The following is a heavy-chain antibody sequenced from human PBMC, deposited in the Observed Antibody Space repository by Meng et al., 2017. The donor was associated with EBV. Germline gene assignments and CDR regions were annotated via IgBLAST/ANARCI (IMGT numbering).Heavy chain of an antibody. CDR2: MNPNSINT. J-gene: IGHJ5*02. Sequence: VRVVPSGVVWKKTVASVKCSCKASGYTFTSYDINWVGQATGQGLGWMGWMNPNSINTGYAQKFQGRVTMTRNTSISTAYMELSSLRSEDTAVYYCARGPYYYDSSGYYYGEFDPWGQGTLVTVSS. CDR1: GYTFTSYD. D-gene: IGHD3-22*01. V-gene: IGHV1-8*01. CDR3: ARGPYYYDSSGYYYGEFDP.